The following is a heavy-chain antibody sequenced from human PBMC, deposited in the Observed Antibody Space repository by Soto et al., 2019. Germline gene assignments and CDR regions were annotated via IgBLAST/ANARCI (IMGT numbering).Heavy chain of an antibody. CDR1: GFTFSSYA. Sequence: GGSLRLSCAASGFTFSSYAMGWVRQAPGKGLDWVSVISGSGDITYSADSVKGRFTISRENSKNILYLQMNSLRAEDTALYYCAKGITDTGGYYYYSMDVWGQGTAVTVSS. CDR2: ISGSGDIT. V-gene: IGHV3-23*01. D-gene: IGHD2-8*02. J-gene: IGHJ6*02. CDR3: AKGITDTGGYYYYSMDV.